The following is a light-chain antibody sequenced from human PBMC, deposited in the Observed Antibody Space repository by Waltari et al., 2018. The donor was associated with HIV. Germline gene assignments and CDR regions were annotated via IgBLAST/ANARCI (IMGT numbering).Light chain of an antibody. V-gene: IGLV1-47*01. CDR3: AAWDDSLSGHVV. CDR1: GTNIGSKY. Sequence: QSVLTQPPPASGTPRQRVTIACSGSGTNIGSKYVYWFQQLPGTAPKLLIYRNTQRPSGVPDRFSGSKSGTSASLDISGLRSEDEADYYCAAWDDSLSGHVVFGGGTKLTVL. CDR2: RNT. J-gene: IGLJ2*01.